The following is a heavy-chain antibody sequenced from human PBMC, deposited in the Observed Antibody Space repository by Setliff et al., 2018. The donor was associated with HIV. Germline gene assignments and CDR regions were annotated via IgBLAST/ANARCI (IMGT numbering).Heavy chain of an antibody. CDR2: MNSRSGNI. D-gene: IGHD6-13*01. Sequence: ASVKVSCKASDYMFIDYYIHWVRQAPGQGLEWMGWMNSRSGNIRYAQKFQGRVTMTTDTSTSTAYMELRSLRSDDTAVYYCAKGPGRAGYSSSWYDSLYYFDYWGQGTLVTVSS. CDR3: AKGPGRAGYSSSWYDSLYYFDY. J-gene: IGHJ4*02. V-gene: IGHV1-2*02. CDR1: DYMFIDYY.